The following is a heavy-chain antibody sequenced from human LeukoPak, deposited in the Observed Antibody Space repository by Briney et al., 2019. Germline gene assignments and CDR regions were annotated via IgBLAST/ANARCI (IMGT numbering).Heavy chain of an antibody. J-gene: IGHJ6*02. D-gene: IGHD3-10*01. Sequence: GASVKVSCKASGYTFTTYGMNWVRQAPGQRLEWMGWINAGNGNTKYSQKFQGRVTITRDTSASTAYMELSSLRSEDTAVYYCATRAAFVRGVIMTDYYGMDVWGQGTTVTVSS. V-gene: IGHV1-3*01. CDR3: ATRAAFVRGVIMTDYYGMDV. CDR2: INAGNGNT. CDR1: GYTFTTYG.